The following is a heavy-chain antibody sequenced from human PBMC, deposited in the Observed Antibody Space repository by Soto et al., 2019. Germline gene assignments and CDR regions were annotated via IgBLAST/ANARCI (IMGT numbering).Heavy chain of an antibody. D-gene: IGHD4-17*01. J-gene: IGHJ5*02. V-gene: IGHV3-21*01. CDR3: ASSLNDYTDSGP. CDR2: ISSSSNYI. Sequence: GGSMRLSSAASGFTFSTCTMNWVRQAPGKGLEWVSSISSSSNYIYYAGSVRGRFTISRGNAENSLYLQMNSLRTEDTAVYFGASSLNDYTDSGPWGQGTLVTVSS. CDR1: GFTFSTCT.